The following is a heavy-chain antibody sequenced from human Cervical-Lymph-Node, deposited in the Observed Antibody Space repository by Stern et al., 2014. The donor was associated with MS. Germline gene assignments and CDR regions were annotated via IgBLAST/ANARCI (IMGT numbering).Heavy chain of an antibody. D-gene: IGHD2-8*01. CDR2: IYPGDSDN. Sequence: MQLVQSGAEVKKPGESLKISCKGSGYSFTNYWIGWVRQMPGKGLEWMGIIYPGDSDNRYSPSFQGQVTISADKSISTAYLQWSSLKASDTAMYYCARLGGYCTDGVCQRHFDYWGQGTLVTVSS. CDR3: ARLGGYCTDGVCQRHFDY. CDR1: GYSFTNYW. V-gene: IGHV5-51*01. J-gene: IGHJ4*02.